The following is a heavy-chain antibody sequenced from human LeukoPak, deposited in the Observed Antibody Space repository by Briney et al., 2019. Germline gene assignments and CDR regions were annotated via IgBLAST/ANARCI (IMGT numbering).Heavy chain of an antibody. CDR2: MNPNSGNT. J-gene: IGHJ6*02. CDR3: ARVTMLRGVIGTNGMDI. Sequence: ASVKVSCKASGYTFTIYDINWVRQATGQGLEWMGWMNPNSGNTGYAQKFQGRVTMTRDTSTSTVYMELTSLRSEDTAVYYCARVTMLRGVIGTNGMDIWGQGTTVTVSS. CDR1: GYTFTIYD. V-gene: IGHV1-8*01. D-gene: IGHD3-10*01.